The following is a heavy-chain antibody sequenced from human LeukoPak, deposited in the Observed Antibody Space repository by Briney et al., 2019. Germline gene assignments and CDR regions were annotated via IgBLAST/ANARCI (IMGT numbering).Heavy chain of an antibody. CDR3: ARTFLLHAFDI. CDR2: ISSSVTTI. CDR1: GFTFSDYY. V-gene: IGHV3-11*01. J-gene: IGHJ3*02. Sequence: KTGGSLRLSCAASGFTFSDYYMSWIRQAPGKGLEWVSYISSSVTTIYYADSVKGRFTISRDNAKNSLYLQMNSLRAEDTAVYYCARTFLLHAFDIWGQGTMVTVSS. D-gene: IGHD2-15*01.